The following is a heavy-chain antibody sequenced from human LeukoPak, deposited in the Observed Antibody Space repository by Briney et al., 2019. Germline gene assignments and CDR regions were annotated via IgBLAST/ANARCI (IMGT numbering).Heavy chain of an antibody. CDR2: INPSGGST. CDR1: GYTFTSYY. D-gene: IGHD3-22*01. J-gene: IGHJ4*02. CDR3: AREGIVVPKGGYYFDY. V-gene: IGHV1-46*01. Sequence: GASVKVSCKASGYTFTSYYMHWVRQAPGQGLEWMGIINPSGGSTSYAQKFQGRVTMTRDTSTSTVYMELSSLRSEDTAVYYCAREGIVVPKGGYYFDYWGQGTLVTVSS.